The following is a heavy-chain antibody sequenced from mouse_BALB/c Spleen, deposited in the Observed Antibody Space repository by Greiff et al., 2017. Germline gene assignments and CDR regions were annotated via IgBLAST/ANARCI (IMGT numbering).Heavy chain of an antibody. D-gene: IGHD4-1*02. CDR2: IDPSDSYT. V-gene: IGHV1-69*02. J-gene: IGHJ2*01. CDR3: ARCQLGESDY. CDR1: GYTFTSYW. Sequence: QVHPQQPGAELVKPGASVKLSCKASGYTFTSYWMHWVKQRPGQGLEWIGEIDPSDSYTNYNQKFKGKATLTVDKSSSTAYMQLSSLTSEDSAVYYCARCQLGESDYWGQGTTLTVSS.